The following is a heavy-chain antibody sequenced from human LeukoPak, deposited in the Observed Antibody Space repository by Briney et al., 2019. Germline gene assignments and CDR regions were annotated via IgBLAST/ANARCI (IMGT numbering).Heavy chain of an antibody. V-gene: IGHV4-61*01. CDR1: GYSITNGYY. CDR3: AREGNTYGSNWFDP. CDR2: IYYSGST. Sequence: SETLSLTCTVSGYSITNGYYWSWIRRPPGKELEWIGYIYYSGSTNYNPSLKSRVTISVDTSKNQFSLKLSSVTAADTAVYYCAREGNTYGSNWFDPWGQGTLVTVSS. J-gene: IGHJ5*02. D-gene: IGHD5-18*01.